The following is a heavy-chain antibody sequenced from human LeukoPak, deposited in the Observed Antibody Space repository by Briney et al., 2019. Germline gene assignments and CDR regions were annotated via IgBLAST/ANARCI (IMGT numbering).Heavy chain of an antibody. CDR3: ARDPAYYDSSGLTDY. D-gene: IGHD3-22*01. J-gene: IGHJ4*02. Sequence: GGSLRLSCAASGFTFSSYWMHWVRQAPGKGLVWVSGINSDGSSTSYADSVKGRFTISRDNAKNTLYLQMNSLRAEDTAVYYCARDPAYYDSSGLTDYWGQGTLVTVSS. CDR2: INSDGSST. CDR1: GFTFSSYW. V-gene: IGHV3-74*01.